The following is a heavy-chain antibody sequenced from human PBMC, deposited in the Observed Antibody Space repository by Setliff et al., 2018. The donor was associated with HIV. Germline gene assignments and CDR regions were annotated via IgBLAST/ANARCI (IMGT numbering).Heavy chain of an antibody. CDR2: FYYGGST. CDR3: AKDGWNWRFDY. Sequence: PSETLSLTCSASGDSIGTYYWNWIRQTPGKRLEWIGFFYYGGSTDYNPALKNRVAISVDNSKNTLYLQMSSLRAEDSALYYCAKDGWNWRFDYWGQGTLVTVSS. CDR1: GDSIGTYY. D-gene: IGHD1-1*01. J-gene: IGHJ4*02. V-gene: IGHV4-59*12.